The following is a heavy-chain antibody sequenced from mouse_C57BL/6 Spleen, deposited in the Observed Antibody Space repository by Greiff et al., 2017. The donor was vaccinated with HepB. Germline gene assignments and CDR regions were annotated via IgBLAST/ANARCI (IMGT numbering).Heavy chain of an antibody. Sequence: QVQLQQPGAELVKPGASVKLSCKASGYTFTSYWMHWVKQRPGQGLEWIGMIHPNSGSTNYNEKFKSKATLTVDKSSSTAYMELSSLTSEDSAVYYCAREGYYGSSYFDGWGQGTTLTVSS. CDR2: IHPNSGST. V-gene: IGHV1-64*01. CDR1: GYTFTSYW. CDR3: AREGYYGSSYFDG. J-gene: IGHJ2*01. D-gene: IGHD1-1*01.